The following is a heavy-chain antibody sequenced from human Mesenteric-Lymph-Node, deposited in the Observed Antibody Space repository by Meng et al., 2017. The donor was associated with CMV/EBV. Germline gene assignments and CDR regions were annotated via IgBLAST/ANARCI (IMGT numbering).Heavy chain of an antibody. V-gene: IGHV3-30*04. CDR1: GFTFSSDA. J-gene: IGHJ4*02. CDR2: ISYDGSNK. D-gene: IGHD3-3*01. CDR3: ARGDTVGFLERFLDY. Sequence: SGFTFSSDAMHWVRQTPGKGLEWVAVISYDGSNKYYADSVKGRFTISRDNSKNTLYLQMNSLRAEDTAVYYCARGDTVGFLERFLDYWGQGTLVTVSS.